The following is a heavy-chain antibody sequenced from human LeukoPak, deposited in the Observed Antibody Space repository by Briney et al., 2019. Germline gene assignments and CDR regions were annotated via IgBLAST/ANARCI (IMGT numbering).Heavy chain of an antibody. CDR3: ARGTSIAIIGKD. CDR2: MNPNSGNT. V-gene: IGHV1-8*03. CDR1: GGTFTSYD. J-gene: IGHJ4*02. D-gene: IGHD6-13*01. Sequence: ASVKVSCKASGGTFTSYDINWARQATGQGLEWMGWMNPNSGNTGYAQKFQGRVTITRNTSISTAYMELSSLRSDDTAVYYCARGTSIAIIGKDWGQGTLVTVSS.